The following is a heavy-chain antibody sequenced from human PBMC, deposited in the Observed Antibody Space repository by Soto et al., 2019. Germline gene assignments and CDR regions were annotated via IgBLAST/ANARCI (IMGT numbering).Heavy chain of an antibody. CDR2: IYPGDSDT. D-gene: IGHD3-22*01. V-gene: IGHV5-51*01. Sequence: GESLKISCQASGYNFVTYWIAWARQMPGRGLEWMGFIYPGDSDTTYSPSFEGQVTISVDKSTSTAYLQWSSLGASDTAVYLCARHLRRPNPTRGKDYHYTYGLDVWGQGTTVTVSS. CDR1: GYNFVTYW. CDR3: ARHLRRPNPTRGKDYHYTYGLDV. J-gene: IGHJ6*02.